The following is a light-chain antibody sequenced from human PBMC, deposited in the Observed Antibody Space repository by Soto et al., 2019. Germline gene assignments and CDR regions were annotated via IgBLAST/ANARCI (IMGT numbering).Light chain of an antibody. CDR2: CAS. V-gene: IGKV3-20*01. J-gene: IGKJ5*01. Sequence: DIVLTQSPGTLSLSPGERATLSCRASQSVSSSYLAWYQHKPGQAPRLLIYCASNRATGIPDRFSGSGSGTDFTLTINRLEPEDFAVYFCQQYGASPRFGQGTRLEIK. CDR3: QQYGASPR. CDR1: QSVSSSY.